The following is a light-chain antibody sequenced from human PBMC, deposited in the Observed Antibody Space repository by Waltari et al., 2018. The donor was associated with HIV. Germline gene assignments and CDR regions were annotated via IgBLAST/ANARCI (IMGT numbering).Light chain of an antibody. V-gene: IGLV1-44*01. Sequence: QSVLTQPPSASGPPGQRVTISCSGSSYTIGSNTFNWYQQLPGTAPKLLMYSNNQRPSGVPDRFSGSKSGTSASLAISGLQSEDDADYYCSVWDDSLNGRVFGTGTKVTVL. CDR3: SVWDDSLNGRV. CDR1: SYTIGSNT. J-gene: IGLJ1*01. CDR2: SNN.